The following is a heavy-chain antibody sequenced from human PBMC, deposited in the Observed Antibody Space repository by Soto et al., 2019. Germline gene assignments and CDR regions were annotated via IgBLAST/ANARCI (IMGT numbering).Heavy chain of an antibody. CDR1: GYSFTSYW. Sequence: GESLKISCKGSGYSFTSYWIGWVRQLPGKGLEWMGIMYPGDSDTRYSPSFQGQVTISADKPTSTAYLHWSSLKASDTAMYYCARQSIEVAGFDYWGQGTLVNVSS. J-gene: IGHJ4*02. V-gene: IGHV5-51*01. D-gene: IGHD6-19*01. CDR3: ARQSIEVAGFDY. CDR2: MYPGDSDT.